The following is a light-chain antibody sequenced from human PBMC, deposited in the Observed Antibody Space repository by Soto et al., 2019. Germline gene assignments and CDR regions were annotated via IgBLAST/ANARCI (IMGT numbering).Light chain of an antibody. V-gene: IGKV4-1*01. CDR1: QSLLSTSSNKNF. CDR2: WAS. CDR3: LQYYSAPLT. J-gene: IGKJ4*01. Sequence: DIVMTQSPDSLAVSLGERATINCKSSQSLLSTSSNKNFLSWYQQKPGPPPKLLTSWASTRESGVPDRFSGGGSGTDFTLTISSLQAEDVAVYYWLQYYSAPLTFGGGTKVEI.